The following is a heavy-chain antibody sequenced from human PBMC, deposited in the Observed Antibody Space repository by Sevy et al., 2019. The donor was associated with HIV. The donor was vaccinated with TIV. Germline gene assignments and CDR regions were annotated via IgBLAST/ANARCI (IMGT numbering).Heavy chain of an antibody. CDR3: ARTTMVRGGDNWFDP. D-gene: IGHD3-10*01. CDR2: MSYDGSNK. Sequence: GGSLRLSCAASGFTFSSYAMHWVRQAPGKGLEWVAVMSYDGSNKYYADSVKGRFTISRDNSKNTLYLQMNSLRAEDTAVYYCARTTMVRGGDNWFDPWGQGTLVTVSS. V-gene: IGHV3-30-3*01. CDR1: GFTFSSYA. J-gene: IGHJ5*02.